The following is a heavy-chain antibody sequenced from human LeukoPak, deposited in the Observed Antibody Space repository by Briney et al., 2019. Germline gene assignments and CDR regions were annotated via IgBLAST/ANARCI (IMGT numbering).Heavy chain of an antibody. Sequence: SETLSLTCTVSGYSISSGYYWGWIRQPPGKGLEWIGSIYHSGSTYYNPSLKSRVTISVDTSKNQFSLKLSSVTAADTAVYYCARGGRTTVVTRGFDPWGQGTLVTVSS. CDR1: GYSISSGYY. CDR2: IYHSGST. J-gene: IGHJ5*02. CDR3: ARGGRTTVVTRGFDP. D-gene: IGHD4-23*01. V-gene: IGHV4-38-2*02.